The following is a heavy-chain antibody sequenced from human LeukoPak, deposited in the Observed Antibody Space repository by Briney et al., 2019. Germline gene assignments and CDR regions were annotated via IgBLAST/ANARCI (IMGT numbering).Heavy chain of an antibody. V-gene: IGHV4-34*01. CDR1: GGSFSGYY. CDR3: ARDSTRIAAAGGDWFDP. J-gene: IGHJ5*02. CDR2: INHGGST. D-gene: IGHD6-13*01. Sequence: SETLSLTCAVYGGSFSGYYWSWIRQPPGKGLEWIGEINHGGSTNYNPSLKSRVTISVDTSKNQFSLKLSSVTAADTAVYYCARDSTRIAAAGGDWFDPWGQGTLVAVSS.